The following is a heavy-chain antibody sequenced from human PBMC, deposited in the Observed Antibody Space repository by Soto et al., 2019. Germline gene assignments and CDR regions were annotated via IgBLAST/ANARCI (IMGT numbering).Heavy chain of an antibody. Sequence: SVKVSCKASGGTFSSYAISWVRQAPGQGLEWMGGIIPIIGNANYSQKFQGRVTITRDTSASTAYMELSSLRSEDTAVYYCGRGVLWFGESLTYYYYYMDVWGKGTTVTVSS. CDR3: GRGVLWFGESLTYYYYYMDV. J-gene: IGHJ6*03. CDR1: GGTFSSYA. CDR2: IIPIIGNA. V-gene: IGHV1-69*10. D-gene: IGHD3-10*01.